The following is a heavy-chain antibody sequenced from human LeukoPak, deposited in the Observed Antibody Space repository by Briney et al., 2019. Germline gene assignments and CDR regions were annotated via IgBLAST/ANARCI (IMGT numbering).Heavy chain of an antibody. CDR1: GGSFSGYY. CDR2: INHSGST. J-gene: IGHJ5*02. V-gene: IGHV4-34*01. D-gene: IGHD6-19*01. CDR3: ARGGQWLVRWWFDP. Sequence: SETLSLTCAVYGGSFSGYYWSWIRQPPGKGLEWIGEINHSGSTNYNPSLKGRVTISVDTSKNQFSLKLSSVTAADTAVYYCARGGQWLVRWWFDPWGQGTLVTVSS.